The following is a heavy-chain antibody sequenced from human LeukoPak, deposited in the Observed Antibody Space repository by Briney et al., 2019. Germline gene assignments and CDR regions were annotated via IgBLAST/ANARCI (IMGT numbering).Heavy chain of an antibody. J-gene: IGHJ2*01. CDR3: ATSPGGPLRYFDL. V-gene: IGHV1-8*01. CDR2: MNPNSGNT. CDR1: GYTFTSYD. Sequence: ASVKVSCKASGYTFTSYDINWVRQATGQGLEWMGWMNPNSGNTGYSQKFQGRVTITRDTSASTAYMELSSLRSEDTAVYYCATSPGGPLRYFDLWGRGTLVTVSS.